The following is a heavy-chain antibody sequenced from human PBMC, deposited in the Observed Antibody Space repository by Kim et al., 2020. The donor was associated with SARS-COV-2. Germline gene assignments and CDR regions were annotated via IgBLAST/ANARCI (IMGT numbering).Heavy chain of an antibody. Sequence: LTISRDNSKNTLYLQMNSLRAEDTAVYYCAKDLGSYDILTGYSTSGSFDYWGQGTLVTVSS. V-gene: IGHV3-23*01. J-gene: IGHJ4*02. D-gene: IGHD3-9*01. CDR3: AKDLGSYDILTGYSTSGSFDY.